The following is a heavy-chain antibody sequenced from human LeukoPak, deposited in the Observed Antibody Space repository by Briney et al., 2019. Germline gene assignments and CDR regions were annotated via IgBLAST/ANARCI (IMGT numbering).Heavy chain of an antibody. J-gene: IGHJ6*02. CDR2: INPNSGGT. CDR3: AREEIVVPAAISRYYYYDGMDV. Sequence: ASVKVSCKASGYTFTGYYMHWVRQAPGQGLEWMGLINPNSGGTNYAQKFQGRVTMTRDTSISTAYMELSRLRSNDTAVYYCAREEIVVPAAISRYYYYDGMDVWGQGTTVTVSS. V-gene: IGHV1-2*02. D-gene: IGHD2-2*01. CDR1: GYTFTGYY.